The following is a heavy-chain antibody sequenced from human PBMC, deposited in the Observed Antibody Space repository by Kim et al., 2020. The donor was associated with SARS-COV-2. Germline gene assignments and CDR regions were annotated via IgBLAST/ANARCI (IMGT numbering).Heavy chain of an antibody. V-gene: IGHV3-74*01. J-gene: IGHJ4*02. Sequence: GGSLRLSCVTSGFTFSDSWMHWVRQAPGNGLVWVSRINTDGRDTSYADSVQGRFTISRDNAKNTLYLQMNSLRAEDTAVYYCARVVPGTNIFDYWGQGTL. CDR1: GFTFSDSW. CDR2: INTDGRDT. CDR3: ARVVPGTNIFDY. D-gene: IGHD1-7*01.